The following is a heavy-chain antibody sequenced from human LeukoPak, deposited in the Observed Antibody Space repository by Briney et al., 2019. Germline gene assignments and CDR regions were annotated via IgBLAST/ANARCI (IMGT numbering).Heavy chain of an antibody. Sequence: GGSLRLSCAASGYTFSSYSMNWVRQAPGKGLEWVSYISSSSSSIYYADSVKGRFTISRDNAKNSLYLQMNSLRAEDTAVYYCARQYPFIVVVTPPSEPYYYYGMDVWGQGTTVTVSS. CDR1: GYTFSSYS. J-gene: IGHJ6*02. D-gene: IGHD2-21*02. CDR2: ISSSSSSI. V-gene: IGHV3-48*04. CDR3: ARQYPFIVVVTPPSEPYYYYGMDV.